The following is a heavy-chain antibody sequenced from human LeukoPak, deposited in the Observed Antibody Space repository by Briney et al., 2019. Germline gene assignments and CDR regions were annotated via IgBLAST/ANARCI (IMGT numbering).Heavy chain of an antibody. CDR3: ARERGDNWNVGP. V-gene: IGHV4-38-2*02. CDR2: IYHSGST. D-gene: IGHD1-20*01. CDR1: GYSISSGYY. J-gene: IGHJ5*02. Sequence: SETLSLTCTVSGYSISSGYYWGWIRQPPRKGLEWIGTIYHSGSTYYNPSLKSRVTISVDTSKNQFSLKLSSVTAADTAVYYCARERGDNWNVGPWGQGTLVTVSS.